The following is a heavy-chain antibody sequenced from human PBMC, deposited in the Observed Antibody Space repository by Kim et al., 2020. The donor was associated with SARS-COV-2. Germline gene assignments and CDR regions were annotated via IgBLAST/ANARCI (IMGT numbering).Heavy chain of an antibody. Sequence: ASVKVSCKASGYTFTSYGISWVRQAPGQGLEWLGWISAYNGNTNYAQKLQGRVTMTTDTSTSTAYMELRSLRSDDTAVYYCARGAPIRYGSGSYYNRLDYWGQGTLGTVSS. D-gene: IGHD3-10*01. CDR3: ARGAPIRYGSGSYYNRLDY. V-gene: IGHV1-18*01. CDR2: ISAYNGNT. CDR1: GYTFTSYG. J-gene: IGHJ4*02.